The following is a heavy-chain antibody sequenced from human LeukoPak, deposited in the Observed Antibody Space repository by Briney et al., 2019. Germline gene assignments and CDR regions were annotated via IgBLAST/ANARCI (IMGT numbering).Heavy chain of an antibody. J-gene: IGHJ4*02. D-gene: IGHD3-16*01. V-gene: IGHV1-18*01. CDR1: GYTFTSYG. Sequence: ASVKVSCKDSGYTFTSYGISWVRPAPGQGLEWMGWSSAYKGNTNYAQKLQGRVTMTTDKSTSTASMELSSLRSEDTAVYFCARGFGSSTSYVSDFDFWGQGTLVTVSS. CDR2: SSAYKGNT. CDR3: ARGFGSSTSYVSDFDF.